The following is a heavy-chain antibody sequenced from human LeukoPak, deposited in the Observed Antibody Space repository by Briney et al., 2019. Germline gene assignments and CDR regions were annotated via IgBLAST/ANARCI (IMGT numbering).Heavy chain of an antibody. V-gene: IGHV4-61*09. CDR3: ARDVSSNYDWFDP. CDR2: IYTSGST. J-gene: IGHJ5*02. Sequence: SQTLSLTCTVSGGSISSGSYYWSWIRQPAGKGLEWIGHIYTSGSTNYNPSLKSRVTISVDTSKNQFSLKLSSVTAADTAVYYCARDVSSNYDWFDPWGQGTLVTVSS. D-gene: IGHD4-11*01. CDR1: GGSISSGSYY.